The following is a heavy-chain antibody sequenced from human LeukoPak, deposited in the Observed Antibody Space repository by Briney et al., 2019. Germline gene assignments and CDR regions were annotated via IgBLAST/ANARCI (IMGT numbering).Heavy chain of an antibody. CDR1: GFTFDDYT. J-gene: IGHJ6*02. V-gene: IGHV3-43*01. D-gene: IGHD6-13*01. Sequence: GGSLRLSCAASGFTFDDYTMHWVRQAPVKGLEWVSLISWDGGSTYYADSVKGRFTISRDNSKNSLYLQMNSLRTEDTALYYCAKSWPSYYYGMDVWGQGTTVTVSS. CDR2: ISWDGGST. CDR3: AKSWPSYYYGMDV.